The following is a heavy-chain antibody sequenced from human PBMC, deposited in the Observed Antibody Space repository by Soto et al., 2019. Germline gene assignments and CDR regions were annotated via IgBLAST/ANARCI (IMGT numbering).Heavy chain of an antibody. CDR2: IYPENSDT. CDR1: GYSFADYW. Sequence: GESLKISCKGSGYSFADYWIAWVRHMPGKGLEWMGMIYPENSDTRYSPSFQGQVAMSADKSISTAYLQWSGLKASDTGTYYCARTSAAGKYYYGMDVWGQGTTVTVSS. J-gene: IGHJ6*02. V-gene: IGHV5-51*01. D-gene: IGHD6-13*01. CDR3: ARTSAAGKYYYGMDV.